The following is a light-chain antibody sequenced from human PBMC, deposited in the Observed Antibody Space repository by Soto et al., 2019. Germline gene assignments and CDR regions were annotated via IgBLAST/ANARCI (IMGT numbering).Light chain of an antibody. CDR1: TSDVGNYNY. V-gene: IGLV2-14*01. CDR3: RSYTSRSTYV. Sequence: QPVLTQPASVSGSPGQSITISCTGATSDVGNYNYVSWYQHHPGKAPKLMIYEVTNRPSGVSNRFSGSKSGNTASLTISGLQAEEEADYYCRSYTSRSTYVFGTGTKVTVL. J-gene: IGLJ1*01. CDR2: EVT.